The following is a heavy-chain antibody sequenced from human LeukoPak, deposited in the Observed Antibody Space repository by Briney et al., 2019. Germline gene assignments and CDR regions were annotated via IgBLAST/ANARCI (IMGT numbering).Heavy chain of an antibody. V-gene: IGHV3-73*01. CDR3: SRLRYTKGWEGLDF. J-gene: IGHJ4*02. CDR1: GFTFSNAW. D-gene: IGHD2-2*02. CDR2: IKSKADNYAT. Sequence: QAGGSLRLSCAASGFTFSNAWMSWVRQASGKGPEWVGRIKSKADNYATAYATSVQGRFAISRDDSKNTAYLQMDSLQTEDTAVYYCSRLRYTKGWEGLDFWGQGTLVTVSS.